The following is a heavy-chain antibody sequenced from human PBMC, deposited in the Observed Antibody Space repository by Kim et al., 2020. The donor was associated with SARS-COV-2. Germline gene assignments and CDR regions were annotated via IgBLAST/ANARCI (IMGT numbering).Heavy chain of an antibody. Sequence: ASVKVSCKASGYTFTSYGISWVRQAPGQGLEWMGWISAYNGNTNYAQKLQGRVTMTTDTSTSTAYMELRSLRSDDTAVYYCARDRSTDCSSTSCYWFSYGHPENPNWFDPWGQGTLVTVSS. CDR3: ARDRSTDCSSTSCYWFSYGHPENPNWFDP. D-gene: IGHD2-2*01. CDR1: GYTFTSYG. V-gene: IGHV1-18*01. CDR2: ISAYNGNT. J-gene: IGHJ5*02.